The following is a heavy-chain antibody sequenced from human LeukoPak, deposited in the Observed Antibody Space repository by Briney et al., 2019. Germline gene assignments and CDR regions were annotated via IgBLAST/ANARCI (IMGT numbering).Heavy chain of an antibody. J-gene: IGHJ5*02. CDR3: AKGGHDYGDYVSESDP. D-gene: IGHD4-17*01. CDR2: ISYDGSNK. Sequence: GGSLRLSCAASGFTFSSYGMHWVRQAPGKGLEWVAVISYDGSNKYYADSVKGRFTISRDNSKNTLYLQMNSLRAEDTAVYYCAKGGHDYGDYVSESDPWGQGTLVTVSS. V-gene: IGHV3-30*18. CDR1: GFTFSSYG.